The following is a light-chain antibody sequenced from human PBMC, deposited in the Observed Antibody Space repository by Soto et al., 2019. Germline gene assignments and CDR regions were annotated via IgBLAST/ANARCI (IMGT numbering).Light chain of an antibody. V-gene: IGLV1-51*01. J-gene: IGLJ2*01. CDR1: AYDLGICY. CDR3: ATCDSGLSKLL. Sequence: QSVLTQPPSVSAAPGQSVTISCSGGAYDLGICYVSWYQHFPGAAPKLVIYDTNKRPSGIPDRFSGSKSGTSATLGITGLQTGDEADYYCATCDSGLSKLLFGGGTKLTVL. CDR2: DTN.